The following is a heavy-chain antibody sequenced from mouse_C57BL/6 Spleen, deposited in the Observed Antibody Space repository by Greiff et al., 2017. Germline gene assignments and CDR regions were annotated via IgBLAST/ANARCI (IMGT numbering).Heavy chain of an antibody. V-gene: IGHV1-55*01. CDR2: IYPGSGST. CDR3: ARSGLGRSYFDY. J-gene: IGHJ2*01. D-gene: IGHD4-1*01. CDR1: GYTFTSYW. Sequence: QVQLQQPGAELVKPGASVKMSCKASGYTFTSYWITWVKQRPGQGLEWIGDIYPGSGSTNYNEKFKSKATLTVDTSSSTAYMQRSSLTSEDSAVYYCARSGLGRSYFDYWGQGTTLTVSS.